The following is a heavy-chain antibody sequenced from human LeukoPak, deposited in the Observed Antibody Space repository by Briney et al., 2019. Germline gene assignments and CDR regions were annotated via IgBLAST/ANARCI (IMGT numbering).Heavy chain of an antibody. CDR2: ISYTGST. D-gene: IGHD6-13*01. CDR1: GGSIGGDH. J-gene: IGHJ4*02. V-gene: IGHV4-59*08. CDR3: ARAATGTSLVDF. Sequence: SETLSLTCTISGGSIGGDHWSWIRQAPGEGLEWIGYISYTGSTSYNPSLRSRVTISLNTPENQFSLRLTSVTAADTAVYYCARAATGTSLVDFWGQGTLVAVSS.